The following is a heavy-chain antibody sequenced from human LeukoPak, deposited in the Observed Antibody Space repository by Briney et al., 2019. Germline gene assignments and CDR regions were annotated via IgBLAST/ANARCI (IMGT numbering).Heavy chain of an antibody. Sequence: GSPLSLLCGAWGFLLDEYPMLGARHAPGGAGEGLSGISWNSGRIGYADSVKGRFTISRDNAKTSLHLQMDILRAGDTALYYCAKDSSGSYLGAFDIWGQGTMV. D-gene: IGHD1-26*01. CDR3: AKDSSGSYLGAFDI. CDR2: ISWNSGRI. CDR1: GFLLDEYP. J-gene: IGHJ3*02. V-gene: IGHV3-9*01.